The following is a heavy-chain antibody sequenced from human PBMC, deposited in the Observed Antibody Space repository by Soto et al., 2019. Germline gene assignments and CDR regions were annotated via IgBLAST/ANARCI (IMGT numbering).Heavy chain of an antibody. CDR1: GFSLNTSGVG. J-gene: IGHJ4*02. Sequence: QITLKESGPTLVKRTQTLTLTCTFSGFSLNTSGVGVGWIRQPPGKALEWLALIYWDDDKGYRPSLKSRLSITKDTSKTQVVLTMTNMDPLDTATYYCVHLIRWLQFEWYFDYWGQGTLVTVSS. CDR2: IYWDDDK. CDR3: VHLIRWLQFEWYFDY. V-gene: IGHV2-5*02. D-gene: IGHD5-12*01.